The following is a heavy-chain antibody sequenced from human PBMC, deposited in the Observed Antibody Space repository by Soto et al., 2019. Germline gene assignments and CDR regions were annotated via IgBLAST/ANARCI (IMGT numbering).Heavy chain of an antibody. V-gene: IGHV1-2*02. Sequence: GXSVKVSCTSYGYPFTAYYIHWIRQVPGQGPECLGWIDPRSGVTNYAQKFQGRVTMTRDMSIKTVYMDLSWLTSDDTAVYYCETDDYGAFALWGQGTLVTFSS. CDR3: ETDDYGAFAL. CDR1: GYPFTAYY. CDR2: IDPRSGVT. J-gene: IGHJ4*02. D-gene: IGHD4-17*01.